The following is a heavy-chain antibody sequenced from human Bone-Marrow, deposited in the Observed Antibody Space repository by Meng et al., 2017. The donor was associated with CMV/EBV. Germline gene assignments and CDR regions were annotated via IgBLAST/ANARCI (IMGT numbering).Heavy chain of an antibody. Sequence: SVKVSCKASGGTFSSYAISWVRQAPGQGLEWMGGIIPIFGTANYAQKFQGRVTITTDESMSTAYMELSSLRSEDTAVYYCARETKAQTWSGYYLDYYYYGMDVWGQGTTVTVSS. CDR2: IIPIFGTA. CDR3: ARETKAQTWSGYYLDYYYYGMDV. V-gene: IGHV1-69*05. CDR1: GGTFSSYA. J-gene: IGHJ6*02. D-gene: IGHD3-3*01.